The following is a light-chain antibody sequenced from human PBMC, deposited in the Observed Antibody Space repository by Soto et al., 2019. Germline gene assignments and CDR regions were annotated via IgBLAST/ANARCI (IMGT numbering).Light chain of an antibody. J-gene: IGKJ1*01. CDR1: QSFISY. CDR3: QQYGSSGT. V-gene: IGKV3-20*01. CDR2: GAS. Sequence: EIVLTQSPATLSLSPGERATLSCRASQSFISYLAWYQQKPCQAPRLLIYGASTRATGIPARFSGSGSGTEFTLTISRLEPEDFAVYYCQQYGSSGTFGQGTKVDIK.